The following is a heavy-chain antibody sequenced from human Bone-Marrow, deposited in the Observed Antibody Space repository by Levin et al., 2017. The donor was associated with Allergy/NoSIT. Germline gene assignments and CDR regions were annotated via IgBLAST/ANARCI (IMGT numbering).Heavy chain of an antibody. V-gene: IGHV3-23*01. CDR1: GFILSSYP. J-gene: IGHJ4*02. D-gene: IGHD5-18*01. Sequence: SCAASGFILSSYPMSWVRQAPGKGLEWVSGVSGNGVSIYYADSVKGRFTISRDNPKNTLYLQMNGLRAEDTAVYYCAKDLRQGYSSGAYYFDYWGQGTLVTVSS. CDR3: AKDLRQGYSSGAYYFDY. CDR2: VSGNGVSI.